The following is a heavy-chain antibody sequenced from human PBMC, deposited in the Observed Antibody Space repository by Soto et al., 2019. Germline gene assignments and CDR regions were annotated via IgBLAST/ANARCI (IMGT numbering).Heavy chain of an antibody. V-gene: IGHV3-48*03. J-gene: IGHJ6*02. CDR3: ARDQIVAVPAEYGMDV. CDR1: GFTFSSYE. CDR2: ISSSGSTI. D-gene: IGHD2-2*01. Sequence: PGGSLRLSCAASGFTFSSYEMNWVRQAPGKGLEWVSYISSSGSTIYYADSVKGRFTISRDNAKNSLYLQMNSLRAEDTAVYYCARDQIVAVPAEYGMDVWGQGTTVTVSS.